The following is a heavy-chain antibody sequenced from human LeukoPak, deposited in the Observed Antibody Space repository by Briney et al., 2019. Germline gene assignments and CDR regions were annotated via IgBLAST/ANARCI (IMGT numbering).Heavy chain of an antibody. CDR2: IWYDGRNK. V-gene: IGHV3-33*01. CDR3: ARYCSSSTGPRGDF. D-gene: IGHD2-2*01. Sequence: PGKSLRLSCAASGFTFSTYAMHWVRQAPGKGLEWVAIIWYDGRNKYYAESVKGRFTISRDNSKNTLYLQMNSLRAEDTAVYDCARYCSSSTGPRGDFWGRGTMVTVSS. J-gene: IGHJ3*01. CDR1: GFTFSTYA.